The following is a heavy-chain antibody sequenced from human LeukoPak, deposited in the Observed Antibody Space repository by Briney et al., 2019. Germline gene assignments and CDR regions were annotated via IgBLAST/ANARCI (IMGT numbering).Heavy chain of an antibody. D-gene: IGHD4-17*01. CDR3: AKDVVGDYAPFDY. V-gene: IGHV3-30*02. CDR1: GFTFSTYG. CDR2: IRYAGSDK. Sequence: PGGSLRLSCAASGFTFSTYGMHWVRQAPGKGLEWVAFIRYAGSDKYYADSVRGRFTISRDNSKNTLYLQMSSLRAEDTALYYCAKDVVGDYAPFDYWGQGTLVTVSS. J-gene: IGHJ4*02.